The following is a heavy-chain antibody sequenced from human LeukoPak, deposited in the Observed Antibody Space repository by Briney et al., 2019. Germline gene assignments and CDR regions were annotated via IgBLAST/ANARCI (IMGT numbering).Heavy chain of an antibody. D-gene: IGHD3-16*01. Sequence: PGGSLRLSCAASGFTFSTYAMTWVRQAPGKGLEWVSTIGGSGSPSSASYADSVKGRFTISSDKSKDTLYLLTNSLRADDTAIYCCAKNVLGMRAFDIWGQGTMVTVSS. V-gene: IGHV3-23*01. J-gene: IGHJ3*02. CDR3: AKNVLGMRAFDI. CDR1: GFTFSTYA. CDR2: IGGSGSPSSA.